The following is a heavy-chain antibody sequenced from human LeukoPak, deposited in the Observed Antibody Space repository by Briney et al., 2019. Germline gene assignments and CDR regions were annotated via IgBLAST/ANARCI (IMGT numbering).Heavy chain of an antibody. V-gene: IGHV4-59*01. Sequence: SETLSLTCSGSGDSISSYFWAWIRQPPGKGLEWIGYVCYNGTTNYNPSLRNRVAISIDTSKNQFSLKLNSATAADTAVYYCATSGGFNSPRHYWGQGTLVTVSS. CDR2: VCYNGTT. CDR1: GDSISSYF. CDR3: ATSGGFNSPRHY. D-gene: IGHD3-16*01. J-gene: IGHJ4*02.